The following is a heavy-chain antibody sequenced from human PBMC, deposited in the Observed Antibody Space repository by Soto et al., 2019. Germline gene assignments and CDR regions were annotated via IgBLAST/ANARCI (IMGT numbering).Heavy chain of an antibody. CDR3: ARTSFGGLTWRMPPHMTLDAYGMDV. CDR1: GFTFSSYG. V-gene: IGHV3-30-3*01. J-gene: IGHJ6*02. Sequence: QVQLVESGGGVVQPGGSLRLSCAASGFTFSSYGMYWVRQAPGKGLEWVAIMSYDGSTKYFADSVKGRFTISRDNSQNTLFLQMNSLRAEDTAVEYCARTSFGGLTWRMPPHMTLDAYGMDVGGQGTTVTVSS. D-gene: IGHD3-16*01. CDR2: MSYDGSTK.